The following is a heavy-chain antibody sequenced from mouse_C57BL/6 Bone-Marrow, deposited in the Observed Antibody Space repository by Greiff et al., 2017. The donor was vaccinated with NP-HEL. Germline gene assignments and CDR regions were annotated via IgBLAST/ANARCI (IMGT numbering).Heavy chain of an antibody. CDR2: IYPGTSDT. Sequence: EVQLQQSGTVLARPGASVKMSCKTSGYTFTSYWMHWVKQRPGQGLEWIGAIYPGTSDTTYNQKFKGKAKLTAVTSACTANMELSSLTNEDSAVYYCITLVTTPWYFDVWYRGTTITVTS. D-gene: IGHD2-5*01. J-gene: IGHJ1*03. V-gene: IGHV1-5*01. CDR1: GYTFTSYW. CDR3: ITLVTTPWYFDV.